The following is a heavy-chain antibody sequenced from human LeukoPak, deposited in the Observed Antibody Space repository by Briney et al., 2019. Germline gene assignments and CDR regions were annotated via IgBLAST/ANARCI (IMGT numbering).Heavy chain of an antibody. D-gene: IGHD6-13*01. J-gene: IGHJ4*02. CDR1: GYSISSGYY. V-gene: IGHV4-38-2*02. Sequence: SETLSLTCTVSGYSISSGYYWGWIRQPPGKGLEWIGSIYHSGSTYYNPSLKSRVTISVDTSKNQFSLKLSSVTAADTAVYYCARDPSAAGPPFDYWGQGTLVTVSS. CDR2: IYHSGST. CDR3: ARDPSAAGPPFDY.